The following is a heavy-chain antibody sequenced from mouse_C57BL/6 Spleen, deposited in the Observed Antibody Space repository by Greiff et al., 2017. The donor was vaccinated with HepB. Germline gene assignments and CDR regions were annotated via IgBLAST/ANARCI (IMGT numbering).Heavy chain of an antibody. CDR2: FYPGSGSI. V-gene: IGHV1-62-2*01. CDR1: GYTFTEYT. J-gene: IGHJ1*03. Sequence: QVQLQQSGAELVKPGASVKLSCKASGYTFTEYTIHWVKQRSGQGLEWIGWFYPGSGSIKYNEKFKDKATLTADKSSSTVYMELSRLTSEDSAVYFCARHELPITTVVATDWYFDVWGTGTTVTVSS. CDR3: ARHELPITTVVATDWYFDV. D-gene: IGHD1-1*01.